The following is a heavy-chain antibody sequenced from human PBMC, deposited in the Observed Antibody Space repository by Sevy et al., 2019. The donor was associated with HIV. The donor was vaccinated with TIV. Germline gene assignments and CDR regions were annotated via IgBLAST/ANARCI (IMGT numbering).Heavy chain of an antibody. CDR3: AREDFVFGNYYGMDV. D-gene: IGHD2-15*01. CDR2: ISYDGSNK. CDR1: GFTFSSYA. V-gene: IGHV3-30*04. Sequence: GGYLRLSCAASGFTFSSYAMHWVRQAPGKGLEWVAVISYDGSNKYYADSVKGRFTISRDNSKNTLYLQMNSLRAEDTAVYYCAREDFVFGNYYGMDVWGQGTTVTVSS. J-gene: IGHJ6*02.